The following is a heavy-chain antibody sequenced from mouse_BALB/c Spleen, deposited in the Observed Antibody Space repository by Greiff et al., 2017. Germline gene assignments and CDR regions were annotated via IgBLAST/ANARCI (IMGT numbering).Heavy chain of an antibody. J-gene: IGHJ3*01. V-gene: IGHV5-6-5*01. CDR1: GFTFSSYA. Sequence: EVQVVESGGGLVKPGGSLKLSCAASGFTFSSYAMSWVRQTPEKRLEWVASISSGGSTYYPDSVKGRFTISRDNARNILYLQMSSLRSEDTAMYYCARDYDYDAWFAYWGQGTLVTVSA. CDR2: ISSGGST. D-gene: IGHD2-4*01. CDR3: ARDYDYDAWFAY.